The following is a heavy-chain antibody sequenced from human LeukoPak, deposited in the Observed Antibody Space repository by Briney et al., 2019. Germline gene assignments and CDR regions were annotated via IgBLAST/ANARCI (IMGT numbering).Heavy chain of an antibody. CDR3: AKDALGIDY. CDR1: GFTFSSYG. Sequence: PGGSLRLSCAASGFTFSSYGMHWVRQAPGKGLEWVAVISYDGSNKYYADSVEGRFTISRDNSKNTLYLQMNSLRAEDTAVNYCAKDALGIDYWGQGTLVTVSS. D-gene: IGHD7-27*01. J-gene: IGHJ4*02. CDR2: ISYDGSNK. V-gene: IGHV3-30*18.